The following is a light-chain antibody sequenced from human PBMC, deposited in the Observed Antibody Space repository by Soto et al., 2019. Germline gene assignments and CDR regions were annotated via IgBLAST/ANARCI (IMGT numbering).Light chain of an antibody. CDR3: AAWDDSLNGRVV. CDR1: SSNIGSNT. V-gene: IGLV1-44*01. CDR2: NNN. Sequence: HSVLTQPPSASGTPGQRVTISCSGSSSNIGSNTVNWYQQLPGTAPRLLIYNNNQRPSGVPDRVSGSKSGTSASLAISGLQSEDEADYYCAAWDDSLNGRVVFGGGTKLTVL. J-gene: IGLJ2*01.